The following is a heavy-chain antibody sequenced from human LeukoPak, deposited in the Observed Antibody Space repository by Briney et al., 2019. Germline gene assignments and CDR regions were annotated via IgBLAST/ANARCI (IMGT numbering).Heavy chain of an antibody. Sequence: SETLSLTCTVSGGSISSYYWSWIRQPPGKGLEWIGYIYYSGSTNYNPSLKSRVTISVDTSKNQFSLKLSSVTAADTAVYYCARHVAVAGTCDYWGQGTLVTVSS. CDR2: IYYSGST. CDR1: GGSISSYY. V-gene: IGHV4-59*08. CDR3: ARHVAVAGTCDY. D-gene: IGHD6-19*01. J-gene: IGHJ4*02.